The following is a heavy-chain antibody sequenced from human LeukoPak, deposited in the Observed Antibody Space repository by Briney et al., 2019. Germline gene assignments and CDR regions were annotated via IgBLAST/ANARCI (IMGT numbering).Heavy chain of an antibody. Sequence: PGGSLRLSCAASGFTFSSYAMSWVRQAPGKGLEWVSGISGSGDNTYYADSVKGRFTISRDNSKNTLYLQMDSLRAEDTAVYYCAKGITIFGVVIIPPPYFDYWGQGTLVTVSS. CDR1: GFTFSSYA. CDR2: ISGSGDNT. D-gene: IGHD3-3*01. CDR3: AKGITIFGVVIIPPPYFDY. V-gene: IGHV3-23*01. J-gene: IGHJ4*02.